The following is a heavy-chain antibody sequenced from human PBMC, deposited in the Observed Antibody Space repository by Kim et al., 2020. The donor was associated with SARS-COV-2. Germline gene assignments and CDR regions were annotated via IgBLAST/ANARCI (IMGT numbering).Heavy chain of an antibody. CDR1: GFTFSSYG. CDR2: ISYDGSNK. CDR3: ARNPRGGSGWGLELDY. Sequence: GGSLRLSCAASGFTFSSYGMHWVRQAPGKGLEWVAVISYDGSNKYYADPVKGRFTISRDNSKNTLYLQMNSLRAEDTAVYYCARNPRGGSGWGLELDYWGQGTLVTVSS. J-gene: IGHJ4*02. V-gene: IGHV3-33*05. D-gene: IGHD6-19*01.